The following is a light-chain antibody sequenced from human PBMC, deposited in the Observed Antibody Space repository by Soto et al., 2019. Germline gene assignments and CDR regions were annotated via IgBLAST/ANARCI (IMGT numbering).Light chain of an antibody. CDR1: RSNLGGYF. J-gene: IGLJ2*01. CDR2: RNN. Sequence: QSVLTQPPSASGAPGQRVTISCSGSRSNLGGYFVYWYQRFPGTAPKLLIYRNNQRPSGVPDRFSGSKSGTSASLAISGLRSEDEADYFCAAWDDSLSAVVFGGGTKLTVL. CDR3: AAWDDSLSAVV. V-gene: IGLV1-47*01.